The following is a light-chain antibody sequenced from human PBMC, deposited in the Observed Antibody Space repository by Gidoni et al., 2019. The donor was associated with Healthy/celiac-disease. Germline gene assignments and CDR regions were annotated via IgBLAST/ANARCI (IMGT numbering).Light chain of an antibody. Sequence: SYELTQPPSVSVSPGQTASITCSGDKLGDKYACWYQQKPGQSPVLVIYQDSKRPSGIPDLFSGSNSGNTATLTISGTQAIDESDYYCQAWDSSTVVFGGGTKLTVL. CDR1: KLGDKY. J-gene: IGLJ2*01. V-gene: IGLV3-1*01. CDR2: QDS. CDR3: QAWDSSTVV.